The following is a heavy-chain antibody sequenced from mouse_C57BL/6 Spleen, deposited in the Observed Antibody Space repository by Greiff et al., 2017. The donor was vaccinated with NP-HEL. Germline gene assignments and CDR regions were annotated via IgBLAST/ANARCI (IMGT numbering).Heavy chain of an antibody. V-gene: IGHV1-55*01. J-gene: IGHJ4*01. CDR3: ARDSITTVVATGDAMDY. CDR1: GYTFTSYW. D-gene: IGHD1-1*01. CDR2: IYTGSGRT. Sequence: VQLHQPGAELVKPGDSVKMSCKASGYTFTSYWITWVKQRPGQGLEWIGDIYTGSGRTNYNEKFTSKATLTVDTSSSPASMQLSSLTSEDSAVYYCARDSITTVVATGDAMDYWGQGTSGTVSS.